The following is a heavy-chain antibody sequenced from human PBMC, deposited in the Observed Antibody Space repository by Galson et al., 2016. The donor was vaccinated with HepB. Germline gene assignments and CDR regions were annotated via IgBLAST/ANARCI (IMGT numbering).Heavy chain of an antibody. CDR3: ARGSYSSDWYRSSAYDFGMDV. CDR2: IYTAGDT. D-gene: IGHD6-19*01. J-gene: IGHJ4*02. V-gene: IGHV3-13*01. Sequence: SLRLSCAASGFSFSNYDMYWVRQAPGKGLEWVSSIYTAGDTYYQDSVEGRFTVSRENAKDSLYLRMNSLRAGDTAVYFCARGSYSSDWYRSSAYDFGMDVWGQGTLVTVSS. CDR1: GFSFSNYD.